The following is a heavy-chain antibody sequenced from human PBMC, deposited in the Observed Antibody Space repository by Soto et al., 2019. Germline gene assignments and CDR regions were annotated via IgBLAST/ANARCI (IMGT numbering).Heavy chain of an antibody. CDR2: IYYSGIT. V-gene: IGHV4-39*01. CDR3: ARHGSN. J-gene: IGHJ4*02. CDR1: GVSISNSSYY. Sequence: SETLSLTCTVSGVSISNSSYYWGWIRRPPGKGLEWIGTIYYSGITYYNPSLKSRVTISVDTSKNQFSLRLTSVTAADTAVYYCARHGSNWGQGTLVTVSS.